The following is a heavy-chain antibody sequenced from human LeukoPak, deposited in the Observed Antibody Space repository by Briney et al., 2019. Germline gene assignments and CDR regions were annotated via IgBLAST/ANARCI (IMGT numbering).Heavy chain of an antibody. Sequence: GGSLRLSCAASGFTVISKYMSWVRQGPGKGLEWVSVIYSGGTTSYADSVKGRFTISRDNSKNTLYLQMSSLRAEDTAVYYCARDSGSGWHHEYWGQGTLVTVSS. CDR2: IYSGGTT. J-gene: IGHJ4*02. CDR3: ARDSGSGWHHEY. V-gene: IGHV3-66*01. D-gene: IGHD6-19*01. CDR1: GFTVISKY.